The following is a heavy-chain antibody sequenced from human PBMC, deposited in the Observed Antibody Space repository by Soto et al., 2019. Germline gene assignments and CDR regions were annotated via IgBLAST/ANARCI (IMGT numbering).Heavy chain of an antibody. CDR1: GFTFSNAW. J-gene: IGHJ5*02. V-gene: IGHV3-15*01. Sequence: XVSLRLSFAASGFTFSNAWMSWVGQAPGKGLEWVGRIKSKTDGGTTDYAAPVKGRFTISRDDSKNTLYLQMNSLKTEDTAVYYCTTELNHWSPDWWFDPWGQGTLVTVSS. D-gene: IGHD2-8*02. CDR3: TTELNHWSPDWWFDP. CDR2: IKSKTDGGTT.